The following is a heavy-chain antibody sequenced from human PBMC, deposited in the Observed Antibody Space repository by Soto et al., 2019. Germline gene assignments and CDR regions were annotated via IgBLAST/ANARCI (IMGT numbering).Heavy chain of an antibody. D-gene: IGHD6-19*01. Sequence: GASVKVSCKASGYIFTDYYMHWVRQAPGQELGWMGRINPSGGSTSYAQKFQGRVTMTRDTSTSTVYMELSSLRSEDTAVYYCAREYSSGLVGFDYWGQGTLVTVSS. V-gene: IGHV1-46*01. CDR1: GYIFTDYY. CDR2: INPSGGST. J-gene: IGHJ4*02. CDR3: AREYSSGLVGFDY.